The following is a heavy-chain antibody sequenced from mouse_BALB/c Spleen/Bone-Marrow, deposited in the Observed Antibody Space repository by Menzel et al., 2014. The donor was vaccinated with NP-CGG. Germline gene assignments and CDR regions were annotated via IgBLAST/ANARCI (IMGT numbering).Heavy chain of an antibody. CDR3: ARYGYYDAMDY. V-gene: IGHV5-17*02. CDR2: ISSGSSTI. J-gene: IGHJ4*01. CDR1: GFTFSSFG. Sequence: DVKLVESGGGLVQPGGSRKLSCAASGFTFSSFGMHWVRQAPEKGLEWVAYISSGSSTIYYADTVKGRFTISIDNPKNTLFLQMTSLRSEDTAMYYCARYGYYDAMDYWGQGTSVTVSS. D-gene: IGHD2-2*01.